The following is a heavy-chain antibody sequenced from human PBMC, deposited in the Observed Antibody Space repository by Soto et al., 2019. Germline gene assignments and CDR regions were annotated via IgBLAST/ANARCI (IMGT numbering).Heavy chain of an antibody. CDR2: ITGSGGST. J-gene: IGHJ4*02. Sequence: EVQVLESGGGLVQPGGSLRLSCAASGFTFSSYALTWIRQAPGKGLEWVSAITGSGGSTFYADSAKGRFTISRDNSKSTLYLQMNSLRAEDTAVYYCAKGSRSTYPYYLDYWGQGTLVTVSS. CDR3: AKGSRSTYPYYLDY. V-gene: IGHV3-23*01. CDR1: GFTFSSYA. D-gene: IGHD3-10*01.